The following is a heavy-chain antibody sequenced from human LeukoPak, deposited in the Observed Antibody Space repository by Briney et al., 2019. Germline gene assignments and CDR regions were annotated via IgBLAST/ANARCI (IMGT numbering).Heavy chain of an antibody. CDR2: INHSGST. V-gene: IGHV4-34*01. J-gene: IGHJ4*02. Sequence: SETLSLTCAVYGGSFSGYYWSWIRRPPGKGLEWIGEINHSGSTNYNPSLKSRVTISVDTSKNQFSLKLSSVTAADTAVYYCAKVKSDFDYWGQGTLVTVSS. CDR1: GGSFSGYY. CDR3: AKVKSDFDY.